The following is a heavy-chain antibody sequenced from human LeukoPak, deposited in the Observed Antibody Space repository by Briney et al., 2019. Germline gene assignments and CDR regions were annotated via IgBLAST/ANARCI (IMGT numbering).Heavy chain of an antibody. V-gene: IGHV3-48*01. CDR1: GFTFSSYS. CDR2: ISTSSSTI. J-gene: IGHJ4*02. Sequence: GGSLRLSFAASGFTFSSYSMNWVRQTPGKGLEWVSCISTSSSTIYYADSVKGRFTISRDNAKNSLYLQMNSLRAEDTAVYYCARGDANWGFGYWGQGTLVTVSS. CDR3: ARGDANWGFGY. D-gene: IGHD7-27*01.